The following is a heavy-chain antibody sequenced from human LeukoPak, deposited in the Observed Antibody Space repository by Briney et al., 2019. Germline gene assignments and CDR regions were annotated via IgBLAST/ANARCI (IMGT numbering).Heavy chain of an antibody. CDR2: INYSGSA. CDR3: ARDAWNGNSPLDY. J-gene: IGHJ4*02. CDR1: GGSISSYY. D-gene: IGHD3-3*01. V-gene: IGHV4-59*12. Sequence: SETLSLTCTVSGGSISSYYWSWIRQSPGKGLEWIGYINYSGSAYYNPSFKSRVTISVDTAKSQFSLDLRSVTAADTAVYYCARDAWNGNSPLDYWGQGTLVTVSS.